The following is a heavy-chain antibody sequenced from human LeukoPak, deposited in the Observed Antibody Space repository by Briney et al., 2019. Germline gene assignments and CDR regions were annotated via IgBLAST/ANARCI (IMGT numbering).Heavy chain of an antibody. CDR3: ARATDEVDTTHLGY. CDR1: GWSFSGYY. CDR2: INHSGST. D-gene: IGHD5-18*01. Sequence: AETLSLTCAAYGWSFSGYYWSWIRQPPGKGLEWIGEINHSGSTNYNPSLKSRVTISVDTSKNQFSLKLSSVTAADTAVYYCARATDEVDTTHLGYWGQGTLVTVSS. V-gene: IGHV4-34*01. J-gene: IGHJ4*02.